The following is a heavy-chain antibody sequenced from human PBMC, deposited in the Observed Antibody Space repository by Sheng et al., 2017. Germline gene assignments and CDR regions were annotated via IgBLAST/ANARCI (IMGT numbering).Heavy chain of an antibody. CDR3: ARDIRGHVETLNY. D-gene: IGHD3-3*02. CDR1: GGSISRSSYY. CDR2: SIIVGTP. J-gene: IGHJ4*02. V-gene: IGHV4-39*07. Sequence: QLQLQESGPGLVKPSETLSLTCTVSGGSISRSSYYWGWIRQPPGKGWSGLGASIIVGTPTTIRPSRVGSPISVDTSKNQFSLKLTSVTAADTAIYYCARDIRGHVETLNYWDQGTLVDRL.